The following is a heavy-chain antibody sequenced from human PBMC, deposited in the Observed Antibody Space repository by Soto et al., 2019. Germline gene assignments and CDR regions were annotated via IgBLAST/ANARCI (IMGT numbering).Heavy chain of an antibody. D-gene: IGHD4-4*01. CDR2: ISSNGGST. Sequence: EVQLVESGGGLVQPGGSLRLSCAASGFTFSSYAMHWVRQAPGKGLEYVSAISSNGGSTYYANSVKGRFTISRDNSKNTLYLQMGSLRAEDMAVYYCARDVYSNYAYYYYYMDVWGKGTTVTVSS. CDR1: GFTFSSYA. J-gene: IGHJ6*03. V-gene: IGHV3-64*01. CDR3: ARDVYSNYAYYYYYMDV.